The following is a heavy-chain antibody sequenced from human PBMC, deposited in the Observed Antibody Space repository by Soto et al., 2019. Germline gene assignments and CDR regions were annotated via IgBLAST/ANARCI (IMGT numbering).Heavy chain of an antibody. J-gene: IGHJ4*02. CDR1: GFTFSSYW. Sequence: PGGSLRLSCAASGFTFSSYWMHWVRQAPGKGLVWVSRINSDGSSTSYADSVKGRFTISRDNAKNTLYLQMNSLRAEDTAVYYCAAVRSYLYYFDYWGQGTLVTVSS. CDR3: AAVRSYLYYFDY. D-gene: IGHD3-10*01. V-gene: IGHV3-74*01. CDR2: INSDGSST.